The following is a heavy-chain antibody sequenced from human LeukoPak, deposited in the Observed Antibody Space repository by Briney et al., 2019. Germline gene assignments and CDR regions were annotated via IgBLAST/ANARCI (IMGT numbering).Heavy chain of an antibody. CDR1: GFTLSSFG. J-gene: IGHJ3*02. V-gene: IGHV3-33*01. CDR3: ARVGDMEAFDI. Sequence: PGGSLRLSCAASGFTLSSFGMVWVRQAPGKGLEWVTLMWYDGRNKYCADSVKGRFTISRDNSKNTVYLQMNSLRGEDTAVYYCARVGDMEAFDIWGQGTRVTVSS. D-gene: IGHD3-16*01. CDR2: MWYDGRNK.